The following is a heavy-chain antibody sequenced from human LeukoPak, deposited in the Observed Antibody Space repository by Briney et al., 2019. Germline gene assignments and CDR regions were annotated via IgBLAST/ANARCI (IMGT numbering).Heavy chain of an antibody. D-gene: IGHD3-22*01. CDR2: INASGGST. V-gene: IGHV1-46*01. Sequence: ASXKVSCKASGYTFTSYYMHWVRQARGQGLEWMGIINASGGSTSYAKKFQGRVTMTSDTSTTTAYMQLTSLRSEDTAVYYFAREGGRGPNDSSGYRYYYFDYWGQGTLVTVSS. CDR3: AREGGRGPNDSSGYRYYYFDY. CDR1: GYTFTSYY. J-gene: IGHJ4*02.